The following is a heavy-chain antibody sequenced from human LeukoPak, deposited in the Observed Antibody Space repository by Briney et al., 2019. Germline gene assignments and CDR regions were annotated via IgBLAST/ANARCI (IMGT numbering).Heavy chain of an antibody. CDR1: GFKFSDYN. J-gene: IGHJ5*02. CDR3: ARGGYCDTTSCFLLDP. D-gene: IGHD2-2*01. CDR2: ISSSGSTI. V-gene: IGHV3-48*04. Sequence: GGSLRLSCAASGFKFSDYNMNWVRQAPGKGLEWVSFISSSGSTIYYADSVAGRFTISRDNAKNSVYLQVNNLRAEDTAVYYCARGGYCDTTSCFLLDPWGQGTLVTVSS.